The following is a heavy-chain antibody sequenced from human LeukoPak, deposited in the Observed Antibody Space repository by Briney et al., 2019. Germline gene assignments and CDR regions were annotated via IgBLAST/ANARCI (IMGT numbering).Heavy chain of an antibody. J-gene: IGHJ2*01. CDR1: GGSISSSDYY. Sequence: SETLSLTCTVSGGSISSSDYYWGWIRQPPGKGLEWIASIYYSGTTHYNPSLKSRVTMSVDTSKNQFSLKLTSVTAADTAVYYCARSGYSYDSAVYWNFDLWGRGTLVTVSS. D-gene: IGHD5-18*01. V-gene: IGHV4-39*07. CDR3: ARSGYSYDSAVYWNFDL. CDR2: IYYSGTT.